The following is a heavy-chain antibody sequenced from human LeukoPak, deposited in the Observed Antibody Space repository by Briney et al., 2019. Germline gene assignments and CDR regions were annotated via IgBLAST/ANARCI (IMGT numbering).Heavy chain of an antibody. V-gene: IGHV4-59*08. D-gene: IGHD5-24*01. CDR2: IYYSGST. J-gene: IGHJ4*02. Sequence: SETLSLTCTVSGGSISSYYWSWIRQPPGKGLEWIGYIYYSGSTHYNPSPKSRVTISVDTSKNQFSLKLSSVTAADTAVYYCASTKRRDGYNYFDYWGQGTLVTVSS. CDR1: GGSISSYY. CDR3: ASTKRRDGYNYFDY.